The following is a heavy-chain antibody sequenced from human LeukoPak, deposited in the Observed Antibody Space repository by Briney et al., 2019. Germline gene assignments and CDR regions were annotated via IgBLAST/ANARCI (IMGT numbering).Heavy chain of an antibody. CDR2: ISANTGKT. Sequence: ASVKVSCKASGYTFSTYGFCWVRQAPGHGLEWMGWISANTGKTDYAQKLRGRVAFTTATSTSTDYMELRSLGPDDTAVYFCAKVAGDRMDYWGQGTLVTVSS. V-gene: IGHV1-18*01. CDR3: AKVAGDRMDY. CDR1: GYTFSTYG. D-gene: IGHD6-13*01. J-gene: IGHJ4*02.